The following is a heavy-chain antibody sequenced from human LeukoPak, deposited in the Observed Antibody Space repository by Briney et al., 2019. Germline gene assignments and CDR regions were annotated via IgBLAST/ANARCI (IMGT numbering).Heavy chain of an antibody. CDR1: GFTFSYYH. Sequence: KSGGSLRLSCAASGFTFSYYHITWIRQAPGKGLEWDSYISSSGSTISYADSVKGRFTISRDNAKNTVDLKMSSLRADDTAVYYCARERIRKYSSGRDQYYYYTDVWGKGTTVTVSS. CDR3: ARERIRKYSSGRDQYYYYTDV. J-gene: IGHJ6*03. V-gene: IGHV3-11*01. D-gene: IGHD6-19*01. CDR2: ISSSGSTI.